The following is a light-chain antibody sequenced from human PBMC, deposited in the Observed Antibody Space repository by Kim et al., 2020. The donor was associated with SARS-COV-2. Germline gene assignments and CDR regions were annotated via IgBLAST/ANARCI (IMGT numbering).Light chain of an antibody. CDR2: QDS. J-gene: IGLJ2*01. V-gene: IGLV3-1*01. Sequence: SYELTQPPSVSVSPGQTASITCSGDKLGDKYACWYQQKPGQSPVVVIHQDSKRPSGIPERFSGSNSGNTATLTISGTQAMDEADYYCQAWDSSTVV. CDR1: KLGDKY. CDR3: QAWDSSTVV.